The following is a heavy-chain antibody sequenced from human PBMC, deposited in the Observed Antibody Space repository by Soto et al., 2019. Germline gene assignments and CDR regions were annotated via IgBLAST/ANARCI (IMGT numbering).Heavy chain of an antibody. J-gene: IGHJ6*02. CDR2: IKSKTDGGTT. D-gene: IGHD2-8*02. CDR3: TTGTGYYYYGMDV. Sequence: EVQLVESGGGLVKPGGSLRLSCAASGFTFSNAWMSWVRQAPGKGLEWVGRIKSKTDGGTTDYAAPVKGRFTIYRDDSKSTLYRQMNSLKTEDTAVYYCTTGTGYYYYGMDVWGQGTTVTVSS. CDR1: GFTFSNAW. V-gene: IGHV3-15*01.